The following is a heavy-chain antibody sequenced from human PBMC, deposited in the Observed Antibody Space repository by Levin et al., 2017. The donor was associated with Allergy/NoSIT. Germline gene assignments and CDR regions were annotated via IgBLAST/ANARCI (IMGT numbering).Heavy chain of an antibody. J-gene: IGHJ4*02. CDR1: GGSITNRY. Sequence: SQTLSLTCTVSGGSITNRYWSWIRQPPGKGLELIGHIYYSGTTKYNPSLKSRVTISVDTSKNQFSLKLSSVTAADTAVYYCARFGYYSFDYWGQGTLVTVSS. D-gene: IGHD5-12*01. CDR3: ARFGYYSFDY. V-gene: IGHV4-59*08. CDR2: IYYSGTT.